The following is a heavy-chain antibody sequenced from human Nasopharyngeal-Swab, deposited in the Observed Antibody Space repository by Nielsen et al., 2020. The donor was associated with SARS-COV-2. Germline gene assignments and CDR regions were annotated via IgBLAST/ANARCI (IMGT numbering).Heavy chain of an antibody. CDR2: IYYSGST. CDR1: GGSFSDYY. V-gene: IGHV4-39*01. D-gene: IGHD3-10*01. CDR3: ARHTSPWLSRYVPFDI. Sequence: GSLRLSCAVFGGSFSDYYWGWIRQPPGKGLEWIGSIYYSGSTYYNPSLKSRVTISVDTSKNQFSLKLSSVTAADTAVYYCARHTSPWLSRYVPFDIWGQGTMVTVSS. J-gene: IGHJ3*02.